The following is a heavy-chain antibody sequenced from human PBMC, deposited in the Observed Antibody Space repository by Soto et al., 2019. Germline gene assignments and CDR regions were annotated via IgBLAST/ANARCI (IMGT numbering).Heavy chain of an antibody. D-gene: IGHD3-22*01. CDR1: GFTFSSYW. CDR2: IKSDGSGT. J-gene: IGHJ4*02. CDR3: ARGDGDYYDGNGYLGRH. V-gene: IGHV3-74*01. Sequence: EVQLVESGGGLVQPGGSLRLSCAASGFTFSSYWMHWVRQAPGKGLVWVSRIKSDGSGTYYADSVKGRLTISRDNAKNTLYVKMNSLRAEDTAVYYCARGDGDYYDGNGYLGRHWGQGTLVTVSS.